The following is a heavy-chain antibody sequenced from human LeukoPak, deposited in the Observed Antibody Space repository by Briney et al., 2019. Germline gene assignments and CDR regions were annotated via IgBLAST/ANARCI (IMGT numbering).Heavy chain of an antibody. V-gene: IGHV1-46*01. D-gene: IGHD6-19*01. Sequence: ASVKVSCKASGYTFTSYYMHWVRQAPGQGLEWMGIINPSGGSTSYAQKFQGIVTMTRDTSTSTVYMELSSLRSEDTAVYYCASDRPTYSSGWYGMDVWGQGTTVTVSS. CDR3: ASDRPTYSSGWYGMDV. CDR1: GYTFTSYY. J-gene: IGHJ6*02. CDR2: INPSGGST.